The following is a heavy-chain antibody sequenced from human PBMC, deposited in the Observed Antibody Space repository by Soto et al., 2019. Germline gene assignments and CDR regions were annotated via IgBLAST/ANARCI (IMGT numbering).Heavy chain of an antibody. CDR3: ARMDSSDYYRIDY. CDR2: LSYTGNT. CDR1: GGCLSGDC. Sequence: EPLSLTCTVPGGCLSGDCLTWNRQPPGKGLEWIGYLSYTGNTNYNPSLESRVTISVDRSRIQFFLDLRSVTAADTALYYWARMDSSDYYRIDYWGQGTPVSVSS. V-gene: IGHV4-59*01. D-gene: IGHD3-22*01. J-gene: IGHJ4*02.